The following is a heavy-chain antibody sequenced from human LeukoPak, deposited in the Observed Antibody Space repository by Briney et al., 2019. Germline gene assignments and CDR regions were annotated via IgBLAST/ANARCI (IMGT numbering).Heavy chain of an antibody. D-gene: IGHD6-6*01. CDR2: ISSSSDTI. CDR1: GFTFGPYT. CDR3: AKAGRGYSSSPTRYYYYYMDV. Sequence: GGSLRLSCTASGFTFGPYTMNWVRQAPGKGLEWVSYISSSSDTIYYADSVKGRFTISRDNSKNTLYLQMNSLRAEDTAVYYCAKAGRGYSSSPTRYYYYYMDVWGKGTTVTVSS. J-gene: IGHJ6*03. V-gene: IGHV3-48*01.